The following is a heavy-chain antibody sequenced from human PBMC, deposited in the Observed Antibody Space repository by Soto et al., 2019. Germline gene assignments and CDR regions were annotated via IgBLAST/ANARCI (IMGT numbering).Heavy chain of an antibody. CDR2: ISGSGGST. V-gene: IGHV3-23*01. J-gene: IGHJ4*02. D-gene: IGHD6-13*01. Sequence: EVQLLESGGGLVQPGGSLRLSCAPSGFTFSSYAMGWVRQAPGKGLEWVSAISGSGGSTYYADSVKGRFTISRDNSKNTLYLQMNSLRAEDTAVYYCAKVSSSWPEGPLDYWGQGPLVTVSS. CDR1: GFTFSSYA. CDR3: AKVSSSWPEGPLDY.